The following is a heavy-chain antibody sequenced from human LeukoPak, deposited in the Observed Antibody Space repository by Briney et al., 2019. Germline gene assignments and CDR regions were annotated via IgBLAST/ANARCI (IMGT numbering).Heavy chain of an antibody. J-gene: IGHJ4*02. CDR3: ARDREGFGESYFDY. CDR1: GFTFSSYN. D-gene: IGHD3-10*01. CDR2: ISTSSSYI. V-gene: IGHV3-21*01. Sequence: GGSLRLSCAASGFTFSSYNMNWVRQAPGKGLEWVSFISTSSSYIYYADSVKGRFTISRDNAKSSLYLQMNSLRAEDTAMYYCARDREGFGESYFDYWGQGTLVTVSS.